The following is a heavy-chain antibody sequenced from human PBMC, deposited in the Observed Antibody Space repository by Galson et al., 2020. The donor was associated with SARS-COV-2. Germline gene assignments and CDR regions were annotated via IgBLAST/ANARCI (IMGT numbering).Heavy chain of an antibody. CDR1: GLTFSTGA. Sequence: GESLKISCAASGLTFSTGAMHWVRQAPGKGLEWVAVLSYDGSTEYYADSVKGRFTISRDSSKNTLYLQMNNLRPEDTAVYYCAKASSGYSYGFYWYFDIWGRGTLVTASS. CDR2: LSYDGSTE. D-gene: IGHD5-18*01. CDR3: AKASSGYSYGFYWYFDI. J-gene: IGHJ2*01. V-gene: IGHV3-30*18.